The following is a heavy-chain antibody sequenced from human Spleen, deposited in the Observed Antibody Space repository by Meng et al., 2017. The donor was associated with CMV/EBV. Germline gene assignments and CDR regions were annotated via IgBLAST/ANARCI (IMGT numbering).Heavy chain of an antibody. D-gene: IGHD1-26*01. V-gene: IGHV5-51*01. J-gene: IGHJ4*01. Sequence: GESLKISCKGSGYTFTSYWSGWVRQMPGKGLEWMGIIYPGDSDTRYSPSFQGQVTISVDKSINTAYLQWSSPKPSDTATYYCARLVVGAGYWGHGTLVTVSS. CDR3: ARLVVGAGY. CDR1: GYTFTSYW. CDR2: IYPGDSDT.